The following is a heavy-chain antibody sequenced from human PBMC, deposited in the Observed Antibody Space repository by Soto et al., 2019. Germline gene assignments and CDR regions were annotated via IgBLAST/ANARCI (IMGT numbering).Heavy chain of an antibody. V-gene: IGHV1-69*12. J-gene: IGHJ6*02. CDR3: ASHCGGDCYSRSPPYYYYGMDV. Sequence: QVQLVQSGAEVKKPGSSVKFSCKASGGTFSSYAISWVRQAPGQGLEWMGGIIPIFGTADYAQKFQGRVTITADESTSTAYMELSSLRSEDTAVYYCASHCGGDCYSRSPPYYYYGMDVWGQGTTVTVSS. CDR2: IIPIFGTA. D-gene: IGHD2-21*02. CDR1: GGTFSSYA.